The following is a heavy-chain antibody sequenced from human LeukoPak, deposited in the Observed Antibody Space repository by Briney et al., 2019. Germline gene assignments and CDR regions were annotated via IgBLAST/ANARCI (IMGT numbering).Heavy chain of an antibody. Sequence: GGSLRLSCAASGFTFSSYGRHWVRQAPGKGLEWVAVISYDGSDKYYADSVKGRFTISRDNSKNTPYLQMNSLRAEATAVYYCARRAGGYSHPYDYWGQGILVTVSS. D-gene: IGHD5-12*01. CDR1: GFTFSSYG. CDR3: ARRAGGYSHPYDY. CDR2: ISYDGSDK. V-gene: IGHV3-30*03. J-gene: IGHJ4*02.